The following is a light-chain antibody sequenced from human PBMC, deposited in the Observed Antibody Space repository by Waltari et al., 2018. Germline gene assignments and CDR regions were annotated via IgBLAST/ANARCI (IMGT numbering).Light chain of an antibody. J-gene: IGLJ1*01. CDR1: SPNIGSNF. CDR3: AAWDDSVSGHYV. V-gene: IGLV1-47*01. CDR2: RDN. Sequence: QSVLTQPPSVSAAPGQRVTISCPGRSPNIGSNFLYWYQQLPGTAPKLLIYRDNLRPSRVPDRFSGSKSGSSASLAISGLRSEDEADYYCAAWDDSVSGHYVFGTGTKVTV.